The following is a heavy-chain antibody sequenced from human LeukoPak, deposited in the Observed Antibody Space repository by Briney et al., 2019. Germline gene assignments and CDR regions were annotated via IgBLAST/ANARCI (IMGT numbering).Heavy chain of an antibody. CDR1: GFTLDDYA. D-gene: IGHD3-3*01. J-gene: IGHJ6*02. CDR3: AKGLPGTYYDFYGMDV. Sequence: PGGSLRLSCAASGFTLDDYAMHWVRQAPGKGLEWVSGISWNSGSIGYADSVKGRFTISRDNAKNSLYLQMNSLRAEDTALYYCAKGLPGTYYDFYGMDVWGQGTTVTVSS. CDR2: ISWNSGSI. V-gene: IGHV3-9*01.